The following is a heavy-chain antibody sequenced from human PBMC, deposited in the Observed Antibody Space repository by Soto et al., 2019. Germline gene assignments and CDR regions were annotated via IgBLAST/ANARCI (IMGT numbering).Heavy chain of an antibody. CDR1: GFTFSSYW. D-gene: IGHD2-21*02. Sequence: GGSLRLSCAASGFTFSSYWMSWVRQAPGKGLEWVANIKQDGSEKYYVDSVKGRFTISRDNAKNSLYLQMNSLRAEDTSVYYCARVRLVTWGAFDIWGQGTMVTVSS. J-gene: IGHJ3*02. CDR3: ARVRLVTWGAFDI. V-gene: IGHV3-7*03. CDR2: IKQDGSEK.